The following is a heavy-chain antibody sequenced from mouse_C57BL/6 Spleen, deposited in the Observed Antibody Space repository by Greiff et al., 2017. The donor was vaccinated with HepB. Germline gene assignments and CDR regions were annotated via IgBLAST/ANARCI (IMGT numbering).Heavy chain of an antibody. J-gene: IGHJ2*01. D-gene: IGHD1-1*01. V-gene: IGHV1-15*01. CDR1: GYTFTDYE. CDR2: IDPETGGT. CDR3: TRGPPYGSPDY. Sequence: QVHVKQSGAELVRPGASVTLSCKASGYTFTDYEMHWVKQTPVHGLEWIGAIDPETGGTAYNQKFKGKAILTADKSSSTAYMKLRSLTSEDSAVYYCTRGPPYGSPDYWGQGTTLTVSS.